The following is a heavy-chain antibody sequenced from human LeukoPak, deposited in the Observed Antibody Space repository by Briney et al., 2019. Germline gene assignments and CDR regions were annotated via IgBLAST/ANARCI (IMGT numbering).Heavy chain of an antibody. CDR1: GFTFSNYW. Sequence: PGGSLRLSCEASGFTFSNYWMYWVRHAPGKGLVCVSRIKDDGSGTIYADSVKGRFTISRDNAKNTLYLQMDSLRAEDTAVYYCTRGGGYFAFDIWGQGTMVTVSS. J-gene: IGHJ3*02. V-gene: IGHV3-74*01. CDR2: IKDDGSGT. D-gene: IGHD6-13*01. CDR3: TRGGGYFAFDI.